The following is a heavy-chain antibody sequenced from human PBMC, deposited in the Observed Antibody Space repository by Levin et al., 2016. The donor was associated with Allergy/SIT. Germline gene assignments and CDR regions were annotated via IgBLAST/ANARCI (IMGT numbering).Heavy chain of an antibody. CDR3: AKDLLEELRSGSYYLLHYYYGMDV. J-gene: IGHJ6*02. D-gene: IGHD1-26*01. V-gene: IGHV3-30*02. Sequence: VRQAPGKGLEWVAFIRYDGSNKYYADSVKGRFTISRDNSKNTLYLQMNSLRAEDTAVYYCAKDLLEELRSGSYYLLHYYYGMDVWGQGTMVTVSS. CDR2: IRYDGSNK.